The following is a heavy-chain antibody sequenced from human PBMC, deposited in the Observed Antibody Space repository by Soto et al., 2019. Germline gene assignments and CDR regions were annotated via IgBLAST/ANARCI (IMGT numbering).Heavy chain of an antibody. CDR2: INPNSGGT. Sequence: SLEVCCEACGDTITGYYMHWARQSPGQGLEWMGWINPNSGGTNYAQKFQGWVTMTRDTSISTAYMELSRLRSDDTAVYYCARGGIVVVPAAIRTPLWFDPWRQGTLVTVSS. CDR1: GDTITGYY. CDR3: ARGGIVVVPAAIRTPLWFDP. V-gene: IGHV1-2*04. D-gene: IGHD2-2*01. J-gene: IGHJ5*02.